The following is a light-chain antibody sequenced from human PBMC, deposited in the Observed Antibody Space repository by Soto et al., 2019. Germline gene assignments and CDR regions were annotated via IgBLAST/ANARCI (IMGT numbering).Light chain of an antibody. CDR3: QHYGTSAL. Sequence: EIVLTQSPGTLSLSPGERATLSCRASESVSTSYLAWYQQKPGQAPRLLIYGASGRATGIPDRFSASASGTDFPLNISRLEPEDFAVYYCQHYGTSALFGPGTKVDIK. J-gene: IGKJ3*01. CDR2: GAS. CDR1: ESVSTSY. V-gene: IGKV3-20*01.